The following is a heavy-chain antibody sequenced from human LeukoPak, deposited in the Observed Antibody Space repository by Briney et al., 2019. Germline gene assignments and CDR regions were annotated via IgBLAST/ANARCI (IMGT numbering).Heavy chain of an antibody. CDR1: GGSISSYY. D-gene: IGHD3-16*01. V-gene: IGHV4-59*01. CDR2: IYYSGST. Sequence: LSLTCTVSGGSISSYYWSWIRQPPGKGLEWIGYIYYSGSTNYNPSLKRRVTISVDTSKNQFSLKLSSVTAADTAVYYCAREGAVGGGNFDYWGQGTLVTVSS. J-gene: IGHJ4*02. CDR3: AREGAVGGGNFDY.